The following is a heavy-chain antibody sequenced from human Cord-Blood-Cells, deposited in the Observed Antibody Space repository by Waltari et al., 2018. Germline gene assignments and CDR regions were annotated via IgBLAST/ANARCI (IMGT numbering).Heavy chain of an antibody. D-gene: IGHD4-4*01. CDR2: IIPIFGTA. CDR1: GGTFSSYA. Sequence: CKASGGTFSSYAISWVRQAPGQGLEWMGGIIPIFGTANYAQKFQGRVTITADKSTSTAYMELSSLRSEDTAVYYCARSRNVNYFDYWGQGTLVTVSS. CDR3: ARSRNVNYFDY. V-gene: IGHV1-69*06. J-gene: IGHJ4*02.